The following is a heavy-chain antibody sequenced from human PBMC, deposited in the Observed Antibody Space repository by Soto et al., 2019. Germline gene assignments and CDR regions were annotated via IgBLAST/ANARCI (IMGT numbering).Heavy chain of an antibody. D-gene: IGHD2-2*02. J-gene: IGHJ6*02. V-gene: IGHV3-21*01. CDR2: ISSRSDI. Sequence: GGSLRLSCVGSGFTFSTYSINWVRQAPGKGLEWVSSISSRSDIYYADSVKGRFTTSRDNATNSVSLQMNSLRAEDTAVYYCAREYTAWPLAYGLDVWGQGTTVTVSS. CDR3: AREYTAWPLAYGLDV. CDR1: GFTFSTYS.